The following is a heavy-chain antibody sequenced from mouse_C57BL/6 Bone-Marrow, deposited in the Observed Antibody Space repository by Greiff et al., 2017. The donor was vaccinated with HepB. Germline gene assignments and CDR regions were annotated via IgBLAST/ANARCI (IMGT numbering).Heavy chain of an antibody. CDR2: ISSGGSYT. J-gene: IGHJ3*01. CDR3: ARRYGNPYAY. Sequence: EVMLVESGGDLVKPGGSLKLSCAASGFTFSSYGMSWVRQTPDKRLEWVATISSGGSYTYYQDSVKGRVTISRDNAKNTLYLQMSSLKSEDTAMYYCARRYGNPYAYWVQGTLVTVSA. V-gene: IGHV5-6*02. CDR1: GFTFSSYG. D-gene: IGHD2-10*02.